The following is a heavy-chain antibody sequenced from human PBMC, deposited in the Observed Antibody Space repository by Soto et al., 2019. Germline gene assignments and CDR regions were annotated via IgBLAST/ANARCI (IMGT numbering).Heavy chain of an antibody. CDR3: AKGAIFGVVSAHDY. CDR1: GFTFSSSA. Sequence: GGSLRLSCAASGFTFSSSAMGWVRQVPGKGLDWISGISAGGGSTYYADSVKGRFTISRDNSKNTLYLQMDSLRAEDTALYYCAKGAIFGVVSAHDYWGQGTLVTVSS. V-gene: IGHV3-23*01. CDR2: ISAGGGST. J-gene: IGHJ4*02. D-gene: IGHD3-3*01.